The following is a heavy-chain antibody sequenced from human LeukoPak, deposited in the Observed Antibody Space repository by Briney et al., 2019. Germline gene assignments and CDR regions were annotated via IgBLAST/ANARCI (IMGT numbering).Heavy chain of an antibody. CDR3: ARKSDSGTPGGHY. D-gene: IGHD1-26*01. Sequence: GGSLRLSCAASGFSVSSNYMNWVRQAPGKGLEGVSVIYSGGGTYYADSVKGRFTISRDNSKNTLFLQMNSLRVEDTAVYYCARKSDSGTPGGHYWGQGTLVTVSS. V-gene: IGHV3-66*01. CDR2: IYSGGGT. J-gene: IGHJ4*02. CDR1: GFSVSSNY.